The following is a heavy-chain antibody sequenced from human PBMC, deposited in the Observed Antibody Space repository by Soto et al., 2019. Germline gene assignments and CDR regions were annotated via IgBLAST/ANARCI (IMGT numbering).Heavy chain of an antibody. D-gene: IGHD4-17*01. CDR3: ARSSDYGVFNFDC. V-gene: IGHV4-39*07. J-gene: IGHJ4*02. Sequence: SEALSLTCSVSGGSVYRSPYFWGWNRQSPGKGLEWIASMHSIGTTHYNPSLKSRVTISVDTSKNQFSLKLSSVTAADTAVYYCARSSDYGVFNFDCWGQGTLVTVSS. CDR1: GGSVYRSPYF. CDR2: MHSIGTT.